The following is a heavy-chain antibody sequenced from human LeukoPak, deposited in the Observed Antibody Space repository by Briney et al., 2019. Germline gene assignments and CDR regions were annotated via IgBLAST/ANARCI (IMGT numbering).Heavy chain of an antibody. CDR1: GFTFSSYA. CDR2: ISYDGSNK. V-gene: IGHV3-30*04. J-gene: IGHJ6*03. Sequence: GGTLRLSCAASGFTFSSYAMHWVRQAPGKGLEGVAVISYDGSNKYYADSVKGRFTISRDNAKNSLYLQMNSLRAEDTALYYCARDRCSGGRCYSLSVGHMDVWGKGTTVTVSS. CDR3: ARDRCSGGRCYSLSVGHMDV. D-gene: IGHD2-15*01.